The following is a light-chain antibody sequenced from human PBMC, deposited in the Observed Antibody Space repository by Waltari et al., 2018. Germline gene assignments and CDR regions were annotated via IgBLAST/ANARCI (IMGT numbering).Light chain of an antibody. CDR2: DVI. V-gene: IGLV2-11*01. CDR3: CSHAGSYPLV. J-gene: IGLJ1*01. Sequence: QSALTQPPSESGSPGQSVTISCTGTSSDVGGYAFVSWYQQHPGKAPKLMIYDVIKRPSGVPDRFSGSKSGNTASLTISGLQADDEADYYCCSHAGSYPLVFGTGTKVTVL. CDR1: SSDVGGYAF.